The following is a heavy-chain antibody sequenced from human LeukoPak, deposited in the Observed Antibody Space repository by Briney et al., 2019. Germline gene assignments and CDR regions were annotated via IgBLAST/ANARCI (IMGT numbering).Heavy chain of an antibody. V-gene: IGHV5-51*01. CDR3: ARLLEDMAAAGARYYGMDV. J-gene: IGHJ6*04. CDR1: GYSFTSYW. CDR2: IYPGDSDT. Sequence: GQSLKISCKVSGYSFTSYWIGWVGQMPGKGLGWMGIIYPGDSDTRYSPSVQGQVTISADKSISTAYLQWSSLKASDTAMYYCARLLEDMAAAGARYYGMDVWGKGTTVTVSS. D-gene: IGHD6-13*01.